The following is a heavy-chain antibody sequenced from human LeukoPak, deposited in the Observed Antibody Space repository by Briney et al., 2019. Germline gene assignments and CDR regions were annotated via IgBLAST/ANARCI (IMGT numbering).Heavy chain of an antibody. V-gene: IGHV6-1*01. Sequence: SQTLSLTYALSGDSVSINSAAWNWIRQSPSGGLEWLGSTYYRSKWYYDYAVSVTSRITINPGTSKNQFSLHLNSVTPEDTAVYYCAREGSSSFDYWGQGTLVTVSS. J-gene: IGHJ4*02. CDR1: GDSVSINSAA. CDR3: AREGSSSFDY. CDR2: TYYRSKWYY. D-gene: IGHD3-10*01.